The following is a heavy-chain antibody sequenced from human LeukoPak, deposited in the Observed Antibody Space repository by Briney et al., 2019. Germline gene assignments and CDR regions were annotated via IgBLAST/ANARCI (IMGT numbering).Heavy chain of an antibody. J-gene: IGHJ4*02. CDR2: IYHSGST. Sequence: SETLSLTCTVSGGSISSYYWSWIRQPPGKGLEWIGEIYHSGSTNYNPSPKSRVTISVDKSKNQFSLKLSSVTAADTAVYYCARGPPVYVWGSYARYWGQGTLVTVSS. V-gene: IGHV4-59*12. CDR1: GGSISSYY. D-gene: IGHD3-16*01. CDR3: ARGPPVYVWGSYARY.